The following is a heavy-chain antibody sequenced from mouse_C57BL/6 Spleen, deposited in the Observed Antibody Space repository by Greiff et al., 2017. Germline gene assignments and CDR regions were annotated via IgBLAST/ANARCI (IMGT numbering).Heavy chain of an antibody. CDR3: ARGVAVDY. V-gene: IGHV1-69*01. J-gene: IGHJ2*01. D-gene: IGHD1-1*01. Sequence: QVQLQQPGAELVMPGASVKLSCKASGYTFTSYWMHWVKQRPGQGLEWIGEIDPSDSYTTSNQKFKGKSTLTVAKSSSTAYMQLSSLTSEDSAGYYCARGVAVDYWGQGTTLTVSS. CDR2: IDPSDSYT. CDR1: GYTFTSYW.